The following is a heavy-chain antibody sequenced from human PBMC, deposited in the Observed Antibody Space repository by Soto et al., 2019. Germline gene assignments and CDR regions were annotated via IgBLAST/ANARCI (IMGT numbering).Heavy chain of an antibody. CDR3: ARDPHPGSGWYHALDY. V-gene: IGHV4-4*02. Sequence: PSETLSLTCAVSGGSISSSNWWSWVRQPPGKGLEWIGEIYHSGSTNYNPSLKSRVTISVDKSKNQFSLKLSSVTAADTAVYYCARDPHPGSGWYHALDYWGQGTLVTVSS. CDR2: IYHSGST. J-gene: IGHJ4*02. CDR1: GGSISSSNW. D-gene: IGHD6-19*01.